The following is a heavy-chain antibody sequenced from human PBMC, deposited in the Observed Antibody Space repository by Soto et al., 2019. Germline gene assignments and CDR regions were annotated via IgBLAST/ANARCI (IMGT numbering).Heavy chain of an antibody. J-gene: IGHJ5*02. Sequence: ASVKVSCKASGYTFTSYDINWVRQATGQGLEWMGWMNPNSGNTGYAQKFKGRVTMTRNTSISTAYMELSSLRSEDTAGYYCARIRTVFGVADNWFAPWGKGTVVTVSS. CDR1: GYTFTSYD. D-gene: IGHD3-3*01. CDR2: MNPNSGNT. V-gene: IGHV1-8*01. CDR3: ARIRTVFGVADNWFAP.